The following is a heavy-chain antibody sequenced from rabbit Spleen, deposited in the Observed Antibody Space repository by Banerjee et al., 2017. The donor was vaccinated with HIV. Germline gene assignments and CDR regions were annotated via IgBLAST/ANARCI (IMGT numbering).Heavy chain of an antibody. J-gene: IGHJ2*01. CDR1: GVSFSDKDV. CDR2: IDTSDGDT. CDR3: ARNYVNVFDP. D-gene: IGHD1-1*01. V-gene: IGHV1S45*01. Sequence: QEQLVESGGGLVQPEGSLTLTCKASGVSFSDKDVMCWVRQAPGKGLEWITCIDTSDGDTDYANWPKGRFTISKASSTTVTLQMTSLTAADTAAYFCARNYVNVFDPWGPGTLVTVS.